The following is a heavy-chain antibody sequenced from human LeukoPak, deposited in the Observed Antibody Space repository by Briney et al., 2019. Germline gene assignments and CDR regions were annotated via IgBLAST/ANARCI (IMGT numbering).Heavy chain of an antibody. CDR2: INRNNGKT. D-gene: IGHD1-26*01. J-gene: IGHJ4*02. Sequence: ASVKVSCKISGDRSTTYGINWVRQAPGQGLERMGWINRNNGKTKYGQKFQGRVTMTADTSTNTYYMEMRSLRFDDTAVYYCTRDLGVTARDPFEYWGQGTLVTVPS. CDR1: GDRSTTYG. CDR3: TRDLGVTARDPFEY. V-gene: IGHV1-18*01.